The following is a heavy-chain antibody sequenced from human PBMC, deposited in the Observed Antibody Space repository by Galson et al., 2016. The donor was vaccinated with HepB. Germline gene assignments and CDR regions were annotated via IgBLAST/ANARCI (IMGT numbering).Heavy chain of an antibody. CDR1: GDRVSSKSAA. Sequence: CAISGDRVSSKSAAWNWIRHSPSKGLEWLGRTYHTSNWYSDYAVSVKSRITINPDTSKNQFSLQLNSVTPEDTAVYYCARGHLVVPFSFYFDFWGQGSLVTVSS. J-gene: IGHJ4*02. V-gene: IGHV6-1*01. CDR2: TYHTSNWYS. CDR3: ARGHLVVPFSFYFDF. D-gene: IGHD2-15*01.